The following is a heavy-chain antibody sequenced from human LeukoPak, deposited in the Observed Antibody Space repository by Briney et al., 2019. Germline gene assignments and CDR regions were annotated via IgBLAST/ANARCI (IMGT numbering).Heavy chain of an antibody. CDR2: IIPIFGTA. CDR3: ARGVGVVTGEYYFDY. J-gene: IGHJ4*02. D-gene: IGHD3-3*01. CDR1: GGTFSSYA. Sequence: SVKVSCTASGGTFSSYAISWVRQAPGQGLEWMGGIIPIFGTANYAQKFQGRVTITADESTSTAYMELSSLRSEDTAVYYCARGVGVVTGEYYFDYWGQGTLVTVSS. V-gene: IGHV1-69*13.